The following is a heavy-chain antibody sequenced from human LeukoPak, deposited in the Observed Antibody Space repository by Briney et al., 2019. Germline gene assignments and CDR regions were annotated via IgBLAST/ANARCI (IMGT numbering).Heavy chain of an antibody. V-gene: IGHV3-21*01. D-gene: IGHD5-18*01. CDR2: ISSSSSYI. Sequence: GGSLRLSCAASGFTFSSHSMNWVRQAPGKGLEWVSSISSSSSYIYYADSVKGRFTISRDNAKNSLYLQMNSLRAEDTAVYYCAIAKGELWLNRATLYWGQGTLVTVSS. J-gene: IGHJ4*02. CDR1: GFTFSSHS. CDR3: AIAKGELWLNRATLY.